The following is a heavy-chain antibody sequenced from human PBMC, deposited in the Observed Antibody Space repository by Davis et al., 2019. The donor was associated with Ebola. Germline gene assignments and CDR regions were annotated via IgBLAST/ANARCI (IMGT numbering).Heavy chain of an antibody. CDR3: ARAVFHEVLDY. CDR1: GFTFSTYA. J-gene: IGHJ4*02. V-gene: IGHV3-23*01. CDR2: ISGNGETT. Sequence: PGGSLRLSCVVSGFTFSTYAMNWVRQAPGKGLEWVSVISGNGETTFYADSVKGRFTISRDNSDNTLYLQMNSLTADDTAVYYCARAVFHEVLDYWGQGTPVTVSS. D-gene: IGHD3-3*01.